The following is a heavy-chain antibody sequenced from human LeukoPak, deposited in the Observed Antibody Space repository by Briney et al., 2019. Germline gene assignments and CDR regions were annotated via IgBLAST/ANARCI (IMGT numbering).Heavy chain of an antibody. CDR1: GGTFSSYA. V-gene: IGHV1-46*01. CDR3: ARGTVTTPEYYYYYYYMDV. Sequence: ASVKHSCKASGGTFSSYAISWVREAPGQGLEWMGIINPSGGSTSYAQKFQGRVTMTRDMSTSTVYMELSSLRSEDTAVYYCARGTVTTPEYYYYYYYMDVWGKGTTVTVSS. D-gene: IGHD4-11*01. CDR2: INPSGGST. J-gene: IGHJ6*03.